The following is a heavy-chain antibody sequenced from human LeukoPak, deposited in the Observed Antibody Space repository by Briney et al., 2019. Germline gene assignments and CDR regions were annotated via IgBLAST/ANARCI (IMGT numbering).Heavy chain of an antibody. J-gene: IGHJ4*02. CDR1: GFTFSSYA. V-gene: IGHV3-23*01. D-gene: IGHD6-6*01. CDR2: ISGRGSST. CDR3: ARDGQYSSSAGDFDY. Sequence: PGGSLRLSCAASGFTFSSYAMTWVRQAPGKGVEWVSGISGRGSSTYYADSVKGRFTISRDNSKNTLYLQMNSLRAEDTAIYYCARDGQYSSSAGDFDYWGQGTLVTVSS.